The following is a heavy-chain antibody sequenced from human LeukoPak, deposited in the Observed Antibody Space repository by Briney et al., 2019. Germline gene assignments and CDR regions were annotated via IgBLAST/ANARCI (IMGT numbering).Heavy chain of an antibody. V-gene: IGHV3-23*01. CDR3: AKRGYSSGWQFDY. CDR1: GFTFTSYA. CDR2: ISGSGGST. J-gene: IGHJ4*02. Sequence: GGSLRLSCAASGFTFTSYAMSRVRQAPGKGLEWVTLISGSGGSTYYADSVKGRFIISRDNSKNALSLQMNSLRAEDTAVYYCAKRGYSSGWQFDYWGQGTLVTVSS. D-gene: IGHD6-19*01.